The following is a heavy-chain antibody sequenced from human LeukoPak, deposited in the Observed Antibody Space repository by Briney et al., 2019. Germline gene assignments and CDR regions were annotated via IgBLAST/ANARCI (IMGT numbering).Heavy chain of an antibody. Sequence: SETLSLTCTVSGGSISSSSYYWGWIRQPPGKGLEWIGSIYYSGSTYYNPSLKSRVTISVDTSKNQFSLKLSSVTAADTAVYYCARQQWLVRGGAFDIWGQGTMVTVSS. J-gene: IGHJ3*02. CDR3: ARQQWLVRGGAFDI. CDR2: IYYSGST. D-gene: IGHD6-19*01. V-gene: IGHV4-39*07. CDR1: GGSISSSSYY.